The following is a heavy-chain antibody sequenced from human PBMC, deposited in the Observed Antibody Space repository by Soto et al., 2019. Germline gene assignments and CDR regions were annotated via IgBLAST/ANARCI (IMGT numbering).Heavy chain of an antibody. V-gene: IGHV1-18*01. CDR3: ARSPRSSPYFDY. J-gene: IGHJ4*02. D-gene: IGHD6-13*01. Sequence: ASVKVSCKASGYTFTSYGISWVRQAPGQGLEWMGWISAYNGNTNYAQKLQGRVTMTTDTSTSTAYMELRSLRSDDTAFYFCARSPRSSPYFDYWGQGALVTVSS. CDR1: GYTFTSYG. CDR2: ISAYNGNT.